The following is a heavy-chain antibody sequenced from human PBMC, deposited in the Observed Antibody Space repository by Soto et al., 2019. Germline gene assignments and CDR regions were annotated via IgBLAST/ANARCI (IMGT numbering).Heavy chain of an antibody. CDR1: GGSIISSNYY. V-gene: IGHV4-39*01. CDR2: IYYTGST. CDR3: ARLNQPGWFDP. Sequence: QLQLQESGPGLVKPSETLSLTCTVSGGSIISSNYYWAWIRQPPGTGLEWIGTIYYTGSTYYNPSLKSRITMSVDTPNSQFSLTLSSVTAADTAVYYCARLNQPGWFDPWGQGTLVTVSS. J-gene: IGHJ5*02.